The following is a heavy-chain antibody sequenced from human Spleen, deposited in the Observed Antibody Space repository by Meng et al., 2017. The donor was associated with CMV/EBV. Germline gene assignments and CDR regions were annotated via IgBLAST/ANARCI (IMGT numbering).Heavy chain of an antibody. Sequence: GDTFTSDGISWGRQAPGQGREWMGWISAYNGNTNYAQKLQGRVTMTTDTSTSTAYMELRSLRSDDTAVYYCASGIAARLHYYYGMDVWGQGTTVTAP. D-gene: IGHD6-6*01. CDR2: ISAYNGNT. V-gene: IGHV1-18*01. CDR3: ASGIAARLHYYYGMDV. CDR1: GDTFTSDG. J-gene: IGHJ6*02.